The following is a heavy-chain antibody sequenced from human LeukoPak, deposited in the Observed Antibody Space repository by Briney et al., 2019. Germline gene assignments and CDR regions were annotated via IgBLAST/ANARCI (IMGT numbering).Heavy chain of an antibody. CDR1: GFTFSNAW. CDR2: IKSKTDGGTT. D-gene: IGHD3-22*01. Sequence: PGGSLRLSCAASGFTFSNAWMSWVRQAPGKGLEWVGRIKSKTDGGTTDYAAPVKGRFTISRDDSKNTLYLQMNSLKTEDTAVYYCARDLFYDSSGFYASDYWGQGTLVTVSS. CDR3: ARDLFYDSSGFYASDY. V-gene: IGHV3-15*01. J-gene: IGHJ4*02.